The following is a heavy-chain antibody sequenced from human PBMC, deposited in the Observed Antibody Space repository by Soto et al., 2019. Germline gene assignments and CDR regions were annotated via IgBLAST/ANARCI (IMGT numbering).Heavy chain of an antibody. J-gene: IGHJ4*02. Sequence: TSETLSLTCTVSGGSISSYYWSWIRQPPGKGLEWIGYIYYSGSTNYNPSLKSRVTISVDTSKNRCSLKLSSVTAAVTVVDYCARGGGPRIPTLDYWGQGTLVTVS. CDR2: IYYSGST. CDR1: GGSISSYY. D-gene: IGHD2-21*01. CDR3: ARGGGPRIPTLDY. V-gene: IGHV4-59*01.